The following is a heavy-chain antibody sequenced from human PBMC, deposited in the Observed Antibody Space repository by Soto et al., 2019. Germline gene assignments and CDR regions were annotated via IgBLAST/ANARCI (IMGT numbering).Heavy chain of an antibody. Sequence: EVQLVESGGGLVQPGGSLRLTCAASGFTLSSYSMNWVRQAPGKGLEWVSYISSSSTIYYADSVKGRFTISRDNAKNSLYLQMNSLRAEDTAVYYCARDTGGAAYSSGWYGYWGQGTLVTVSS. D-gene: IGHD6-19*01. V-gene: IGHV3-48*01. CDR1: GFTLSSYS. CDR2: ISSSSTI. CDR3: ARDTGGAAYSSGWYGY. J-gene: IGHJ4*02.